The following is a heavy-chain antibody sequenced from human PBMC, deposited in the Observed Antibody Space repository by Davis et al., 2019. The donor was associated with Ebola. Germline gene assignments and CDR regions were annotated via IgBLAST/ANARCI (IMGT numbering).Heavy chain of an antibody. D-gene: IGHD5-12*01. CDR2: IYYSGST. J-gene: IGHJ6*02. Sequence: SETLSLTYTVSGGSISSYYWSWIRQPPGKGLEWIGYIYYSGSTNYNPSLKSRVTISVDKSKNQFSLKLSSVTAADTAVYYCARVGDIVATMDSGYYYYGMDVWGQGTTVTVSS. CDR3: ARVGDIVATMDSGYYYYGMDV. CDR1: GGSISSYY. V-gene: IGHV4-59*12.